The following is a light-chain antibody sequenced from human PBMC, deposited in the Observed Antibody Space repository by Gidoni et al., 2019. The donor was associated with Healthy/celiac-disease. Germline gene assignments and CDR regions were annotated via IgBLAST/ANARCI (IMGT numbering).Light chain of an antibody. V-gene: IGKV3-20*01. CDR3: QQYGSFPIT. Sequence: EIVLTQSPGTLSLSPGERATLSCRASQSVSSSYLAWYQQKPGQAPRLLIYGASSRATGITDRVSGSGSGTDFTLTSSRLEPEDFAVYYCQQYGSFPITFXQXTRLEIK. CDR1: QSVSSSY. J-gene: IGKJ5*01. CDR2: GAS.